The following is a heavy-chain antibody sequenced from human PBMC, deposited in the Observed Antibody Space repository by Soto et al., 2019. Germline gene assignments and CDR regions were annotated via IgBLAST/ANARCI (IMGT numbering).Heavy chain of an antibody. CDR2: ISWSGNII. V-gene: IGHV3-9*03. CDR3: AKGPYSSGWYWDH. Sequence: EVFLEESGGAVVQPGRSLRLSCTASGFKFEDYAMHWVRQAPGKGLEWVSGISWSGNIIEYADSVRGRFTIARDNGKNALYLQMNSLRPEDMAVYYCAKGPYSSGWYWDHWGQGTLVTVSS. J-gene: IGHJ4*02. D-gene: IGHD6-19*01. CDR1: GFKFEDYA.